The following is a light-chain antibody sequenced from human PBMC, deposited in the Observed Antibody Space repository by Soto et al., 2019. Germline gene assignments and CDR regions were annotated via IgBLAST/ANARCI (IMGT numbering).Light chain of an antibody. CDR2: GAS. CDR3: QQTYSTPFT. V-gene: IGKV1-39*01. CDR1: QSINKY. J-gene: IGKJ3*01. Sequence: DIQMTQSPSSLSASVGDRVTITCRASQSINKYINWYQQKPGKAPNLLINGASSLQSGVPSRFSGSGSGTDFTLTISNLQPEDFATDYCQQTYSTPFTFGPGTKVDIK.